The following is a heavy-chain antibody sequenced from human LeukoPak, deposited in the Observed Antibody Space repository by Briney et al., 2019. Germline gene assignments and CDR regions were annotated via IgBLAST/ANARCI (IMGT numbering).Heavy chain of an antibody. V-gene: IGHV3-30*18. CDR2: ISYDGSNK. Sequence: GGSLRLSCAASGFTFSSYGMHWVRQAPGKGLEWVAVISYDGSNKYYADSVKGRFTISRDNSKNTLYLQMNSLRAEDTAVYYCAKGLEMATDSDYWGQGTLVTVSS. D-gene: IGHD5-24*01. CDR1: GFTFSSYG. CDR3: AKGLEMATDSDY. J-gene: IGHJ4*02.